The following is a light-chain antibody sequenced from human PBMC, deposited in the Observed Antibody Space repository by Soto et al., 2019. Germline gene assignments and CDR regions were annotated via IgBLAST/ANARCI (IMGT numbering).Light chain of an antibody. V-gene: IGKV1-39*01. J-gene: IGKJ1*01. Sequence: DIQMTQSPSSLSASVGDRVTITCRASQSISSYLNWYQQKQGKDPKLLIYAGSSLQSGVPSRFSGSGSGTDFTLTISSLQPEEFATYYCQQSYSTPWTFGQGTKVDIK. CDR3: QQSYSTPWT. CDR2: AGS. CDR1: QSISSY.